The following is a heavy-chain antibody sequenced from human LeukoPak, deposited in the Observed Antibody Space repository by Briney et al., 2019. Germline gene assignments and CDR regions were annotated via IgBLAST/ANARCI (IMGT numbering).Heavy chain of an antibody. CDR2: ISGSGGSR. D-gene: IGHD4-17*01. Sequence: GGSLRLSCAASGFTFSSYAMSWVRQAPGKGLEWVSAISGSGGSRYSADSVKGRFTISRDNSKNTLYLQMNSLRAEDTAVYYCASARFTYGDYAFDYWGQGTLVTVSS. J-gene: IGHJ4*02. CDR3: ASARFTYGDYAFDY. V-gene: IGHV3-23*01. CDR1: GFTFSSYA.